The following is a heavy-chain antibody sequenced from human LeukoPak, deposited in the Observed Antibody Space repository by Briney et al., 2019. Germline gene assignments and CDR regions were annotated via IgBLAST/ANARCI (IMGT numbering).Heavy chain of an antibody. D-gene: IGHD3-10*01. J-gene: IGHJ4*02. V-gene: IGHV3-15*01. Sequence: GGSLRLSCAASGFTFRNYAMSWVRQAPGKGLEWVGRIKSKTDGGTTDYAAPVKGRFTISRDDSKNTLYLQMNSLKTEDTAVYYCTTVAETYYYGSGSYPFDYWGQGTLVTVSS. CDR1: GFTFRNYA. CDR2: IKSKTDGGTT. CDR3: TTVAETYYYGSGSYPFDY.